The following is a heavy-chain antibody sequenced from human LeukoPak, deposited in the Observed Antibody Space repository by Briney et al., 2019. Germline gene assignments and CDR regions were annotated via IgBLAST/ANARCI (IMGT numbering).Heavy chain of an antibody. D-gene: IGHD3-3*01. V-gene: IGHV3-48*04. J-gene: IGHJ5*02. Sequence: PGGSLRLSCAASGFTFSSYSMNWVRQAPGKGLEWVSYISSSGSTIYYADSVKGRFTISRDNAKNSLYLQMNSLRAEDTAVYYCARVPMSFGVVIPWFDPWGQGTLVTVSS. CDR2: ISSSGSTI. CDR1: GFTFSSYS. CDR3: ARVPMSFGVVIPWFDP.